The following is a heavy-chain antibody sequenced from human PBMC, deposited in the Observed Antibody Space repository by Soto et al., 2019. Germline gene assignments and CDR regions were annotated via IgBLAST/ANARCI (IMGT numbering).Heavy chain of an antibody. V-gene: IGHV5-51*01. D-gene: IGHD2-8*01. CDR3: ARVPPEYTKRGYYYYYGMDV. J-gene: IGHJ6*02. CDR1: GYSFTYYW. Sequence: GESLKISCKVSGYSFTYYWIGWVRQMPGKDLEWMGIIYPGDSDTRYSPSFQGQVTISADKSISTAYLQWSSLKASDTAMYYCARVPPEYTKRGYYYYYGMDVWGQGTTVTVSS. CDR2: IYPGDSDT.